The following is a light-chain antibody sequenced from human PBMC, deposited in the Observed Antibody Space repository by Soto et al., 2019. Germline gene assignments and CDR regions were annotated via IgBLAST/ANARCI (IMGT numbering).Light chain of an antibody. CDR3: QQCGTSPWT. J-gene: IGKJ1*01. CDR2: GAS. CDR1: QSVSSSY. Sequence: ETVLTQSPGTLCLSPGERATLSCRASQSVSSSYLAWYQQKPGQAPRLLIYGASSRATGIPDRFSGSGSGTDFTLTISRLEPEDFAVYYCQQCGTSPWTFGQGTKVEIK. V-gene: IGKV3-20*01.